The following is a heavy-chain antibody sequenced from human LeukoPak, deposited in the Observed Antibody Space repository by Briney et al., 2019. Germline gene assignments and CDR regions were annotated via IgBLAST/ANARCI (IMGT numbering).Heavy chain of an antibody. CDR2: INWNGGHT. Sequence: PGGSLRLSCAASGFTFDDYGIHWVRQAPGKGLEWVSGINWNGGHTNYADSVKGRFIISRDNSKNTVILQMNTLRTEDTAVYFCAAFIATKLDYWGQGILVSVSS. V-gene: IGHV3-20*04. J-gene: IGHJ4*02. CDR1: GFTFDDYG. CDR3: AAFIATKLDY. D-gene: IGHD2-15*01.